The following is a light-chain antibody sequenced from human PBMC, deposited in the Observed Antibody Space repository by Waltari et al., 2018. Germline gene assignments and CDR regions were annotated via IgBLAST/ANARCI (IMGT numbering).Light chain of an antibody. CDR3: QHYLRLPVT. CDR1: QSVSRA. CDR2: GAS. J-gene: IGKJ1*01. Sequence: EIVLTQSPGTLSLSLGERATVSCRASQSVSRALAWYQQKPGQAPRLLIYGASTRATGIPDMFSGSGSGTDFSLTISRREPDDFAVYYCQHYLRLPVTFGQGTTVEI. V-gene: IGKV3-20*01.